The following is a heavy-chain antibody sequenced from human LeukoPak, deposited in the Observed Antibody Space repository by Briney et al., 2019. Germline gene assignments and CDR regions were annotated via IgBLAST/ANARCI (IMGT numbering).Heavy chain of an antibody. Sequence: GGSLRLSCAASGFTFSSYWMSWVRQAPGKGLEWVANIKQDGSEKYYVDSVKGRFTISRDNAKNSLYLQVNSLRAEDTAVYYCARVAVGYYGSGSPLYYYYGMDVWGKGTTVTVSS. CDR2: IKQDGSEK. D-gene: IGHD3-10*01. J-gene: IGHJ6*04. CDR1: GFTFSSYW. CDR3: ARVAVGYYGSGSPLYYYYGMDV. V-gene: IGHV3-7*03.